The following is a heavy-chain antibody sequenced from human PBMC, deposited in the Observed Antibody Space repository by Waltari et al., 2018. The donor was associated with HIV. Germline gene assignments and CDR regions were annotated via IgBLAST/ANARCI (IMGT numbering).Heavy chain of an antibody. V-gene: IGHV5-51*01. Sequence: EVQLVQSGAEVKKPGESLKISCKGSGYSFTSYWIGWVRQMPGKGLEWMGVIYPGDSDTRYSPSFQGQVTISADKSISTAYLQWSSLKASDTAMYYCARQLRAVAGGRGFDPWGQGTLVTVSS. CDR1: GYSFTSYW. D-gene: IGHD6-19*01. J-gene: IGHJ5*02. CDR3: ARQLRAVAGGRGFDP. CDR2: IYPGDSDT.